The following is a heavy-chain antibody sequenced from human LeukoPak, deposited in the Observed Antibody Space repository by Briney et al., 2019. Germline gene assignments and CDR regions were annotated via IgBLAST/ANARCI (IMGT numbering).Heavy chain of an antibody. CDR3: ATLRSSRIYYYGMDV. CDR1: GFTFSSSA. J-gene: IGHJ6*02. V-gene: IGHV4-34*08. CDR2: INHSGST. D-gene: IGHD6-6*01. Sequence: GSLRLSCAASGFTFSSSAMSWVRQAPGKGLEWIGEINHSGSTNYNPSLKSRVTISVDTSKNQFSLKLSSVTAADTAVYYCATLRSSRIYYYGMDVWGQGTTVTVSS.